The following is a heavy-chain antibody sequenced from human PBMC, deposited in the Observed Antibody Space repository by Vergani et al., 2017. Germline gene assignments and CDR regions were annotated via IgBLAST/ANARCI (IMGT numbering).Heavy chain of an antibody. CDR1: GFTFSSYA. D-gene: IGHD3-22*01. Sequence: EVQLLESGGGLVQPGGSLRLSCAASGFTFSSYAMSWVRQAPGKGLEWVSAISGSGGSTYYADSVKGRFTISRDNSKNTLYLQMNSLRAEDTAVYYCARVCYDSSGYYYVGRWDAFDIWGQGTMVTVSS. CDR3: ARVCYDSSGYYYVGRWDAFDI. CDR2: ISGSGGST. J-gene: IGHJ3*02. V-gene: IGHV3-23*01.